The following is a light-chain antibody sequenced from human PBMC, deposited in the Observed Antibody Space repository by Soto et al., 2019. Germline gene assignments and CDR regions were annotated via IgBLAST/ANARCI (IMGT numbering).Light chain of an antibody. CDR1: QRVSSGY. CDR3: QQYGSSPPSGT. Sequence: EVVLTQSPGTLSLSPGERATLSCRASQRVSSGYLAWYQQKPGQAPRLLIYGASSRATGIPDRFSGRGSGTDFTLTISRLEPEDFAGYYCQQYGSSPPSGTFGQGTRLEIK. J-gene: IGKJ5*01. CDR2: GAS. V-gene: IGKV3-20*01.